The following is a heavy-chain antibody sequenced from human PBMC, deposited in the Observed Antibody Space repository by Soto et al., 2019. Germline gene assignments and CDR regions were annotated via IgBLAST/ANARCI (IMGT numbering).Heavy chain of an antibody. CDR2: IYPGDSDT. V-gene: IGHV5-51*01. Sequence: GDSLKISCKGSGYSFTTYWIGWVRQMPGKGLEWMGIIYPGDSDTRYSPYFQGQVTISADKSISTAYLQWSSLKASDTAMYYCATGGYCSSTSCYNFFDYWGQGTLVTVSS. CDR1: GYSFTTYW. CDR3: ATGGYCSSTSCYNFFDY. D-gene: IGHD2-2*02. J-gene: IGHJ4*02.